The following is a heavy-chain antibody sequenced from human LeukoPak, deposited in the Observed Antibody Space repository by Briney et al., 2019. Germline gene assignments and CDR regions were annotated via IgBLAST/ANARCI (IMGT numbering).Heavy chain of an antibody. V-gene: IGHV1-46*01. J-gene: IGHJ4*02. CDR1: GYTFTSYY. CDR3: ARSRSGSYPPLDY. CDR2: INPSGGTT. Sequence: ASVKVSCKASGYTFTSYYMYWVRQAPGQGLEWMGIINPSGGTTSYAQKFQGRVTMTRDMSTSTVYMELSSLRSEDTAVYYCARSRSGSYPPLDYWGQGTLVTVSS. D-gene: IGHD3-10*01.